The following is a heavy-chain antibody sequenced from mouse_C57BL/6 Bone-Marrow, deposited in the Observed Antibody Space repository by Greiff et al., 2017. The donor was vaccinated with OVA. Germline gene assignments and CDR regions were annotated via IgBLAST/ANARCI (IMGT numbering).Heavy chain of an antibody. CDR2: IYPRSGNT. V-gene: IGHV1-81*01. D-gene: IGHD1-1*01. CDR1: GYTFTSYG. J-gene: IGHJ2*01. CDR3: AIDYCSSWYYFDY. Sequence: QVQLQQPGAELARPGASVKLSCKASGYTFTSYGISWVKQRTGQGLEWIGEIYPRSGNTYYNEKFKGKATLTADKSSSTAYMELRSLTSEDSAVYFGAIDYCSSWYYFDYWGQGTTLTVSS.